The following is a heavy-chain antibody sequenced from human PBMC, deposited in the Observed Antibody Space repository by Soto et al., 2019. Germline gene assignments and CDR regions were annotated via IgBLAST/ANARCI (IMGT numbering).Heavy chain of an antibody. D-gene: IGHD2-8*01. CDR2: IYYSGST. Sequence: PSETLSLTSTVSGGSISSYYWSWIRQPPGKGLEWIGYIYYSGSTNYNPSLKSRVTISVDTSKNQFSLKLSSVTAADTAVYYCARDSYAIGYWGQGTLVTVPS. CDR1: GGSISSYY. V-gene: IGHV4-59*01. CDR3: ARDSYAIGY. J-gene: IGHJ4*02.